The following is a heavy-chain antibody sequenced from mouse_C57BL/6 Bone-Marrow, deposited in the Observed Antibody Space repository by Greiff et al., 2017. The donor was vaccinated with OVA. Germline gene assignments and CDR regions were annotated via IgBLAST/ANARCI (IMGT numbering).Heavy chain of an antibody. D-gene: IGHD6-5*01. Sequence: EVQVVESGEGLVKPGGSLKLSCAASGFTFSSYAMSWVRQTPEKRLEWVAYISSGGDYIYYADTVKGRFTISRDNARNTLYLQMSSLKSEDTAMYYCTRHPQSLYYFDYWGQGTTLTVSS. CDR3: TRHPQSLYYFDY. J-gene: IGHJ2*01. CDR2: ISSGGDYI. V-gene: IGHV5-9-1*02. CDR1: GFTFSSYA.